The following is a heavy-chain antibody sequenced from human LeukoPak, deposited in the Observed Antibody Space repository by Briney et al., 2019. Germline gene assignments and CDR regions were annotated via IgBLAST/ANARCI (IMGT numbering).Heavy chain of an antibody. Sequence: SETLSLTCAVSGDSISSSSHHWGWIRQSPGKGLEWIGSIYYGRTTYYNPSLNSRVTISVLTSKNQFSLQLNSVTAADTAVYYCARHDGRGGVTMGAFDSWGQGSLVAVSS. CDR2: IYYGRTT. CDR1: GDSISSSSHH. CDR3: ARHDGRGGVTMGAFDS. V-gene: IGHV4-39*01. D-gene: IGHD4/OR15-4a*01. J-gene: IGHJ4*02.